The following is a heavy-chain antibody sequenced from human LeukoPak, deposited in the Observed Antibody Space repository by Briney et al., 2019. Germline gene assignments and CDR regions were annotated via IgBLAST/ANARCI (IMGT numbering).Heavy chain of an antibody. Sequence: SETLSLTCAVYGGSFSGYYWSWIRQPPGKGLEWIGEINHSGSTNYNPSLKSRVTISVDTSKNQFSLTLSSATAADTAVYYCARGHAAVASEGFDFWGQGTLVTVSS. CDR2: INHSGST. J-gene: IGHJ4*02. D-gene: IGHD6-19*01. CDR1: GGSFSGYY. V-gene: IGHV4-34*01. CDR3: ARGHAAVASEGFDF.